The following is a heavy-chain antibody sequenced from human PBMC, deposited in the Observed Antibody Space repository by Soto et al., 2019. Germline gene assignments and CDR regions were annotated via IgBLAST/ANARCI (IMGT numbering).Heavy chain of an antibody. CDR2: ISTYNGNT. J-gene: IGHJ4*02. D-gene: IGHD6-19*01. CDR3: ARTVAGYFDY. Sequence: ASVKVSCKASGYTFTSSGISWVRQAPGQGPEWMGWISTYNGNTNYAQNLQGRVTMTTDTSTSTAYMELRGLRSDDTAVYYCARTVAGYFDYWGQGTLVTVSS. V-gene: IGHV1-18*01. CDR1: GYTFTSSG.